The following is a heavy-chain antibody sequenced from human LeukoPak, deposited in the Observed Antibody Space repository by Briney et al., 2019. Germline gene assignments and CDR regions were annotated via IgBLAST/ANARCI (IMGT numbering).Heavy chain of an antibody. CDR3: ARGVEYYDSSGYYFNY. CDR1: GYTFTSYG. J-gene: IGHJ4*02. D-gene: IGHD3-22*01. V-gene: IGHV1-18*01. CDR2: ISAYNGNT. Sequence: ASVKVSCKASGYTFTSYGISWVRQAPGQGLEWMGWISAYNGNTNYAQKLQGRVTMTTDTSTSTAYMELRSLRSDDTAVYYCARGVEYYDSSGYYFNYWGQGTVVTVSS.